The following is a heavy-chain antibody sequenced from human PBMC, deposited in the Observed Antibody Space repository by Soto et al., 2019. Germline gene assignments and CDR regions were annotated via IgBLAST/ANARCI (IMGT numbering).Heavy chain of an antibody. Sequence: QVQLQESGPGLVRPSETLSLTCTVSGCSVSTGSYDWSWIRQPPGKGLEWIGKIFFTASAHYNPSLGNRVTMSVDTSKDQFSLTLTSATAADTAVYYCARDGHGMDVWGQGTTVTVSS. CDR2: IFFTASA. CDR1: GCSVSTGSYD. V-gene: IGHV4-61*01. J-gene: IGHJ6*02. CDR3: ARDGHGMDV.